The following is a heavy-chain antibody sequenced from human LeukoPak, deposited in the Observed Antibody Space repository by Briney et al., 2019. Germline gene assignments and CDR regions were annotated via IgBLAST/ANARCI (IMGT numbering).Heavy chain of an antibody. D-gene: IGHD6-19*01. CDR3: ARVEGIRQWLVQGAYYFDY. V-gene: IGHV1-69*13. CDR2: IIPIFGTA. J-gene: IGHJ4*02. Sequence: ASVKVSCKASGGTFSSYAISWVRQAPGQGLEWMGGIIPIFGTANYAQKFQGRVTITADESTSTAYMELSRLRSDDTAVYYCARVEGIRQWLVQGAYYFDYWGQGTLVTVSS. CDR1: GGTFSSYA.